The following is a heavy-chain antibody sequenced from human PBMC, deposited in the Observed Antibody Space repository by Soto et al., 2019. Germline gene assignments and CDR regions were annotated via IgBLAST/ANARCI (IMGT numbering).Heavy chain of an antibody. J-gene: IGHJ5*02. CDR1: GGSISSGDYY. V-gene: IGHV4-30-4*01. CDR3: ARDGYCSGGSCQYWFDP. CDR2: IYYSGST. D-gene: IGHD2-15*01. Sequence: SETLSLTCTVSGGSISSGDYYWSWIRQPPGKGLERIGYIYYSGSTYYNPSLKSRVTISVDTSKNQFSLKLSSVTAADTAVYYCARDGYCSGGSCQYWFDPWGQGTLVTVSS.